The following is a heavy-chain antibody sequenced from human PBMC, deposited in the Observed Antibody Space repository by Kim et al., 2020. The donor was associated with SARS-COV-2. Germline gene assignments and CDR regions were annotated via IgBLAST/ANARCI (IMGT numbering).Heavy chain of an antibody. V-gene: IGHV1-69*13. J-gene: IGHJ3*02. D-gene: IGHD4-17*01. CDR3: ARGIDYGGHDAFDI. CDR2: IIPIFGTA. CDR1: GGTFSSYA. Sequence: SVKVSCKASGGTFSSYAISWVRQAPGQGLEWMGGIIPIFGTANYAQKFQGRVTITADESTSTAYMELSSLRSEDTAVYYCARGIDYGGHDAFDIWGQGTMVTVSS.